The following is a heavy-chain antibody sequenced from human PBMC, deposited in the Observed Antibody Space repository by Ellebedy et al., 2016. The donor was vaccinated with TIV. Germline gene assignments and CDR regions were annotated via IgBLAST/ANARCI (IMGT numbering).Heavy chain of an antibody. J-gene: IGHJ4*02. CDR1: GFSLSTSGVG. D-gene: IGHD3-10*01. V-gene: IGHV2-5*01. CDR2: IYWTDNK. CDR3: AHTFYHGSGNVLDY. Sequence: SGPTLVXPIQTLTLTCTFSGFSLSTSGVGVGWFRQPPGKALECLAPIYWTDNKHYNPSLESRLTVTKDTSKNQVVLTMTNVDPVDTATYYCAHTFYHGSGNVLDYWGQGTLVTVSS.